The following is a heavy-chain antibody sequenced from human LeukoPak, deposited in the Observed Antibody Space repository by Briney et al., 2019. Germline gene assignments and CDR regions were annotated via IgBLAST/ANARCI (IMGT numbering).Heavy chain of an antibody. D-gene: IGHD4-17*01. Sequence: GGSXRLSCAASGFTFSSYGMHWVRQAPGKGLEGVAFIRYDGSNKYYADSVKGRFTISRDNSKNTLYLQMNSLRAEDTAVYYCANDGYGDYVIDYWGQGTLVTVSS. CDR3: ANDGYGDYVIDY. J-gene: IGHJ4*02. V-gene: IGHV3-30*02. CDR2: IRYDGSNK. CDR1: GFTFSSYG.